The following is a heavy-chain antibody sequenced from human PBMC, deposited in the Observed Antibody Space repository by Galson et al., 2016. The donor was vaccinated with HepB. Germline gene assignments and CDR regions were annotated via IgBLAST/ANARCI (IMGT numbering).Heavy chain of an antibody. CDR2: IKQDGSET. CDR3: AREETLRFGGVIVQKD. V-gene: IGHV3-7*01. D-gene: IGHD3-16*02. CDR1: GFTFRSYW. Sequence: SLRLSCAASGFTFRSYWMNWVRQAPGKGLEWLANIKQDGSETYYVDSVKGRFTISRDNANNSLFLQMNSLRADDTAVYFCAREETLRFGGVIVQKDWGQGTLVTVSS. J-gene: IGHJ4*02.